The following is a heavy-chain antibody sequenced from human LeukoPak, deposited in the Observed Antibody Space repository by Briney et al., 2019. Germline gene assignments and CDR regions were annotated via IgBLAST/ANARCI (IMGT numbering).Heavy chain of an antibody. V-gene: IGHV3-48*04. CDR2: ISSSGSTI. CDR1: GFTFSSYS. J-gene: IGHJ4*02. Sequence: GGSLRLSCAASGFTFSSYSVNWVRQAPGKGQEWVSYISSSGSTIYYADSVKGRFTISRDNAKNSLYLQMNSLRAEDTAVYYCARSPNYVWGSYRYTFDYWGQGTLVTVSS. CDR3: ARSPNYVWGSYRYTFDY. D-gene: IGHD3-16*02.